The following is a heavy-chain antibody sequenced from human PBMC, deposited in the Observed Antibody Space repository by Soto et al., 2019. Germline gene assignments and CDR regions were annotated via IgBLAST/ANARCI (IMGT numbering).Heavy chain of an antibody. Sequence: GGSLRLSCAAPGFRVRNSGLHWVRQAPGKGLEWVAVISNDGSEIYYGDSVKGRFTISRDNSKNTVYLQLDSPRTEGTAVYYCAKDRSYSAYYGMDVWGQGTTVTVSS. D-gene: IGHD2-15*01. J-gene: IGHJ6*02. CDR2: ISNDGSEI. V-gene: IGHV3-30*18. CDR1: GFRVRNSG. CDR3: AKDRSYSAYYGMDV.